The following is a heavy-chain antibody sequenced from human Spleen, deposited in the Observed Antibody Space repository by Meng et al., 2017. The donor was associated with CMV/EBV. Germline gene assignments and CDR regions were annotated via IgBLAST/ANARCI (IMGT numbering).Heavy chain of an antibody. CDR1: GFTFSSYD. CDR2: IGTAGDT. CDR3: ARDYSNYVAYDY. Sequence: GESLKISCAACGFTFSSYDMHWVRQATGKGLEWVSAIGTAGDTYYPGSVKGQFTISRENAKNSLYLQMNSLRAGDTAVYYCARDYSNYVAYDYWGQGTLVTVSS. V-gene: IGHV3-13*03. D-gene: IGHD4-11*01. J-gene: IGHJ4*02.